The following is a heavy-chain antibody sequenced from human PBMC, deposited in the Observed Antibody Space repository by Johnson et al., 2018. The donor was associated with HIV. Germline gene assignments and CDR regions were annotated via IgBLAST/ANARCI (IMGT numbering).Heavy chain of an antibody. D-gene: IGHD1-26*01. Sequence: QMQLVESGGGVVQPGRSLRLSCAASGFTFSSYAMHWVRQAPGKGLEWVAVISYDGSNKYYADSVKGRFTISRDNAKNSLYLQMNSLRAEDTAWYYCAKVDSGSYFDAFDIWGQGTMVTVSS. CDR2: ISYDGSNK. V-gene: IGHV3-30-3*01. CDR3: AKVDSGSYFDAFDI. J-gene: IGHJ3*02. CDR1: GFTFSSYA.